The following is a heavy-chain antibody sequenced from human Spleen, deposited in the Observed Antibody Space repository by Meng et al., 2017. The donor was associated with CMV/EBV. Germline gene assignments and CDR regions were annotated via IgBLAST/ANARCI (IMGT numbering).Heavy chain of an antibody. V-gene: IGHV1-18*01. CDR1: GYSFTSYG. J-gene: IGHJ4*02. CDR2: ISVYNGNT. D-gene: IGHD3-3*01. CDR3: ARGPAFWSDYYFDY. Sequence: ASVKVSCKASGYSFTSYGISWVRQAPGQGLEWMGWISVYNGNTNYAQNLQGRVTMTTDTSTNTAYLELRSLRSDDTAVYYCARGPAFWSDYYFDYWGQGTLVTVSS.